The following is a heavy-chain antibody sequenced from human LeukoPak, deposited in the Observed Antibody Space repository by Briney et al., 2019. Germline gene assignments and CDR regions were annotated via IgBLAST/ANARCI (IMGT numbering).Heavy chain of an antibody. D-gene: IGHD6-13*01. CDR3: ARDVGIAAAGTRGYFDY. V-gene: IGHV1-69*13. CDR2: IIPIFGTA. Sequence: ASVKVSCKASGGTFSSYAISWVRQAPGQGLEWMGVIIPIFGTANYAQKFQGRGTITADESTSTAYMELSSLRSEDTAVYYCARDVGIAAAGTRGYFDYWGQGTLVTVSS. CDR1: GGTFSSYA. J-gene: IGHJ4*02.